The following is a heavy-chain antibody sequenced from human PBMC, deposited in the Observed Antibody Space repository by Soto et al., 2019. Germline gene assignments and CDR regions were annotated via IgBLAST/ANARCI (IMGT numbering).Heavy chain of an antibody. CDR1: TFSMYS. CDR3: TRDEGGSYDSWFHP. CDR2: ISSGAAYI. V-gene: IGHV3-21*06. D-gene: IGHD1-26*01. J-gene: IGHJ5*02. Sequence: EVQVVESGGGLVKPGGSLTLSCNFTFSMYSMNWVRQAPGKGLEWDASISSGAAYIKYAGSVQGRFTISRDNAKNTVSLQMSSLRVEDTAVYFCTRDEGGSYDSWFHPWGQGTQVTVSA.